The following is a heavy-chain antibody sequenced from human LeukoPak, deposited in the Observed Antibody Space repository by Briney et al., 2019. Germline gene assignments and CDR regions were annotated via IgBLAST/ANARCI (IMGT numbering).Heavy chain of an antibody. J-gene: IGHJ5*02. D-gene: IGHD1-1*01. Sequence: SETLSLTCTVSGGSVSSYYWSWIRQPPGKGLEWIGYIYYSGSTNYNPSLKSRVTISLDTSKNHFSLKVSSVTAADTAVYYCARGPITEDGTFHSPNAWGQGTLVTVSS. V-gene: IGHV4-59*02. CDR3: ARGPITEDGTFHSPNA. CDR1: GGSVSSYY. CDR2: IYYSGST.